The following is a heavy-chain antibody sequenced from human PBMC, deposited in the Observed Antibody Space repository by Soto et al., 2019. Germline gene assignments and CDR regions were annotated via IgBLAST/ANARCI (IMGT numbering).Heavy chain of an antibody. CDR1: GGTFNNYA. J-gene: IGHJ4*02. Sequence: SVKVSCKASGGTFNNYAISWVRQAPGQGLELMGGTIPIFGTANYAQKFQGRLTITADESTGTAYMELSSPRSEDTAVYYCARDAHYGSGYDYWGQGTLVTVSS. D-gene: IGHD2-15*01. CDR2: TIPIFGTA. V-gene: IGHV1-69*13. CDR3: ARDAHYGSGYDY.